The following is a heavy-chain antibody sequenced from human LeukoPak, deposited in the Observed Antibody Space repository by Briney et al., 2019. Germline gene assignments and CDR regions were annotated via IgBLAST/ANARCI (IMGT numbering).Heavy chain of an antibody. CDR2: LHSDGTST. D-gene: IGHD6-25*01. V-gene: IGHV3-74*01. J-gene: IGHJ4*02. CDR1: GFTLSNYW. CDR3: ARSGWPYYFDY. Sequence: PGGSLRLSCAASGFTLSNYWMHWVRQAPGKGLVWVSRLHSDGTSTIYADSVRGRFTISRDNARNTLYLQMNTLRAEDTAVYYCARSGWPYYFDYWGQGTLVTVSS.